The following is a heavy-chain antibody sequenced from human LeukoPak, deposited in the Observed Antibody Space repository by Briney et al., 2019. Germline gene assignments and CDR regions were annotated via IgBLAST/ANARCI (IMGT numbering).Heavy chain of an antibody. V-gene: IGHV3-48*02. J-gene: IGHJ3*02. Sequence: GGSLRLSCAASGFTFSSYSMNWVRQAPGKGLEWVSDISSSGSTIYYADSVKGRFTISRDNAKNSLYLQMNSMRDEDTAVYYCARDKSSVGYYYDSSTDAFDIWGQGTMVTVSS. CDR2: ISSSGSTI. CDR1: GFTFSSYS. D-gene: IGHD3-22*01. CDR3: ARDKSSVGYYYDSSTDAFDI.